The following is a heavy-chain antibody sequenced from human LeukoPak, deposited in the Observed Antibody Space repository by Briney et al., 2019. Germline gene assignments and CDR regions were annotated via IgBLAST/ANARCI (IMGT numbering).Heavy chain of an antibody. CDR1: GFTFSGYW. D-gene: IGHD3-22*01. CDR3: ARSANYLDTSGQDY. Sequence: GGSLRLSCAASGFTFSGYWMHWVRQAPGKGLVWVSRTNRDDSDTSYADSVKGRFTISRDKAKSTLCLQMNSLRVEDTAVYYCARSANYLDTSGQDYWGQGTLVTVSS. CDR2: TNRDDSDT. V-gene: IGHV3-74*01. J-gene: IGHJ4*02.